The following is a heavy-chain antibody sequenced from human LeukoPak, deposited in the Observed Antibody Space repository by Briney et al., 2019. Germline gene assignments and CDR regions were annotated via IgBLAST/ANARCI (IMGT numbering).Heavy chain of an antibody. J-gene: IGHJ4*02. D-gene: IGHD5-24*01. CDR2: IKSKTDGGTT. V-gene: IGHV3-15*01. CDR1: GFTFSNAW. CDR3: AKRDGYNYRHYFDY. Sequence: GGSLRLSCAASGFTFSNAWMSWVRQAPGKGLEWVGRIKSKTDGGTTDYAAPVKGRFTISRDDSKNTLYLQMNSLKTEDTALYYCAKRDGYNYRHYFDYWGQGTLVTVSS.